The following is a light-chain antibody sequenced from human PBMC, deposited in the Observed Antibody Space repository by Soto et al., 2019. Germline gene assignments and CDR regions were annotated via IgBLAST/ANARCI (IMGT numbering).Light chain of an antibody. CDR2: EVS. Sequence: QSVLTQPASVSGSPGQSITISCTGTSSDVGGYNYVSWYQQHPGKAPKLMIYEVSNRPSGVSNRFSGSKSGNTASLTISGPQAEDEADYYCSSYTSSKGVFGTGTKVTVL. V-gene: IGLV2-14*01. J-gene: IGLJ1*01. CDR1: SSDVGGYNY. CDR3: SSYTSSKGV.